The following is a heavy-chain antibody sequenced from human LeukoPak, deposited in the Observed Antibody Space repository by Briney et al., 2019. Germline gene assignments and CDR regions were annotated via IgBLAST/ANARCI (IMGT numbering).Heavy chain of an antibody. Sequence: KPSETLSLTCAVYGGSFSGYYWSWIRQPPGKGLEWIGEINHSGSTNYNPSLKSRVTILVDTSKNEFSLKLSSVTAADTAVYYCARVRLSVWDIDYWGRGTLVTVSS. V-gene: IGHV4-34*01. CDR2: INHSGST. CDR1: GGSFSGYY. CDR3: ARVRLSVWDIDY. D-gene: IGHD1-26*01. J-gene: IGHJ4*02.